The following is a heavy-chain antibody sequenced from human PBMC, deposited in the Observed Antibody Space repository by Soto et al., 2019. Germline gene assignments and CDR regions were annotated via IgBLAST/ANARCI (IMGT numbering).Heavy chain of an antibody. D-gene: IGHD3-3*01. J-gene: IGHJ4*02. V-gene: IGHV3-11*01. CDR2: ISSSGSTI. CDR3: ARSYRSYDFWSGYFYGFDY. CDR1: GFTFSDYY. Sequence: QVQLVESGGGLVKPGGYLRLSCAASGFTFSDYYMSWIRQAPGKGLEWVSYISSSGSTIYYADSVKGRFTISRDNAKNSLYLQMNSLRAEDTAVYYCARSYRSYDFWSGYFYGFDYWGQGTLVTVSS.